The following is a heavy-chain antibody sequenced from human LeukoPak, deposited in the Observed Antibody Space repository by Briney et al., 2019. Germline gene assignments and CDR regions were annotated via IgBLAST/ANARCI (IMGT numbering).Heavy chain of an antibody. J-gene: IGHJ4*02. CDR1: GFTFSNYN. CDR2: ISTRSAYI. V-gene: IGHV3-21*01. CDR3: AREEEWYASGTYYKGFDS. Sequence: PGGSLRLSCAASGFTFSNYNMNWVRQAPGKGLEWVSCISTRSAYIYYADSVKGRFTISRDNAKNSLYLQMNSLRTDDTAVYYCAREEEWYASGTYYKGFDSWGQGTLVTVSS. D-gene: IGHD3-10*01.